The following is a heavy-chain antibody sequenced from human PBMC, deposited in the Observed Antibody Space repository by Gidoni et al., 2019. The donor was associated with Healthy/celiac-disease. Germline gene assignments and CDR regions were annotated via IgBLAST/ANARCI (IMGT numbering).Heavy chain of an antibody. V-gene: IGHV3-33*01. J-gene: IGHJ3*02. CDR3: ARDRIAVAGIGAFDI. CDR2: VWYDESNK. CDR1: GCTFSSYG. D-gene: IGHD6-19*01. Sequence: QVQLVESGGGVVQPGRSLRLSCAASGCTFSSYGMHWVRQAPGKGREWVAVVWYDESNKYYADSVKGRFTISRDNSKNTLYLQMNSLRAEDTAVYYCARDRIAVAGIGAFDIWGQGTMVTVSS.